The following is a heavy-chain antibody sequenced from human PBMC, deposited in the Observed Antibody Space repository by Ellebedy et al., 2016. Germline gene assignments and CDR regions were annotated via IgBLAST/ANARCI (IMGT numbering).Heavy chain of an antibody. J-gene: IGHJ3*02. D-gene: IGHD3-22*01. CDR3: ARDSTPYYYDSSGYTHAFDI. Sequence: GGSLRLXXAASGFTFSSYGMHWVRQAPGKGLEWVAVISYDGSNKYYADSVKGRFTISRDNSKNTLYLQMNSLRAEDTAVYYCARDSTPYYYDSSGYTHAFDIWGQGTMVTVSS. CDR2: ISYDGSNK. V-gene: IGHV3-30*03. CDR1: GFTFSSYG.